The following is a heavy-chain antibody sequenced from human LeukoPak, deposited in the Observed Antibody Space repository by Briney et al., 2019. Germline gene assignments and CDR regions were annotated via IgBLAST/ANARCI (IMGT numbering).Heavy chain of an antibody. CDR3: ARPYDSSGYYSLGY. J-gene: IGHJ4*02. V-gene: IGHV3-21*05. CDR2: ISSSGTDK. CDR1: GFTFSTNS. D-gene: IGHD3-22*01. Sequence: PGGSLRLSCAASGFTFSTNSINWVRQAPGKGLECVSYISSSGTDKYYADSVKGRFTISRDNAKNSLYLQMNSLRSEDTALYYCARPYDSSGYYSLGYWGQGTLVIVSS.